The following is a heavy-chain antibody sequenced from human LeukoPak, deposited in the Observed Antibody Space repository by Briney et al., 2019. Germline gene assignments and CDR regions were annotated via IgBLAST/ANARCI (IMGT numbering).Heavy chain of an antibody. D-gene: IGHD2-2*01. J-gene: IGHJ6*03. CDR1: GGSFSVYY. CDR3: ARLGYCSSTSCLNYYYYYMDV. V-gene: IGHV4-34*01. CDR2: INHSGST. Sequence: PSETLSLTCAVYGGSFSVYYWSRIRQPPGKGLEWIGEINHSGSTNYNPSLKSRVTISVDTSKNQFSLKLSSVTAADTAVYYCARLGYCSSTSCLNYYYYYMDVWGKGTTVTVSS.